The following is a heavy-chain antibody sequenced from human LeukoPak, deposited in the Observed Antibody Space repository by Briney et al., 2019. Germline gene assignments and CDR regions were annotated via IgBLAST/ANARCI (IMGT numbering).Heavy chain of an antibody. V-gene: IGHV4-59*01. J-gene: IGHJ4*02. CDR2: IYYSGST. CDR3: ARGVYIAAAQYGY. D-gene: IGHD6-13*01. Sequence: SETLSLTCTVSGESMRSYYWSWIRQSPGKGQEWIGYIYYSGSTNYNPSLKSRVSISIDTSKNQFSLKVRSVTAADTAVYYCARGVYIAAAQYGYWGQGTLVTVSS. CDR1: GESMRSYY.